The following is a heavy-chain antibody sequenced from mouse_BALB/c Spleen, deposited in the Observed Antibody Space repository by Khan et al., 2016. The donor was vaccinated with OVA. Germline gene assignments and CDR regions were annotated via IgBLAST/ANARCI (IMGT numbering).Heavy chain of an antibody. Sequence: VQLKQSGAELVKAGASVKMSCKASGYTFTSYWMHWVKQRLGHGLEWFAETNPTNGRTYYHEKFKSKATLIVEKSSSTAYMLLSGTTFDDSAVYYYARIKKIVATYFDYWGQGTTLTVSS. V-gene: IGHV1S81*02. CDR3: ARIKKIVATYFDY. D-gene: IGHD1-1*01. J-gene: IGHJ2*01. CDR2: TNPTNGRT. CDR1: GYTFTSYW.